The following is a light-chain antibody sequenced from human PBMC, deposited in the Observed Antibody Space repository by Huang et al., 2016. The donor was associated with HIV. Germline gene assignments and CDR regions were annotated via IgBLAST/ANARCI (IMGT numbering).Light chain of an antibody. J-gene: IGKJ4*01. V-gene: IGKV1-NL1*01. CDR1: QGIRNS. Sequence: DIQVTQSPSSLSASVGDRVTITCRASQGIRNSLAWYQQKPGKAPRLLLYAASRLQSVVPSRFSGSGSGTDYTLTISGLQPEDFATYYCQQYYSTPQLTFGGGTKVEIK. CDR2: AAS. CDR3: QQYYSTPQLT.